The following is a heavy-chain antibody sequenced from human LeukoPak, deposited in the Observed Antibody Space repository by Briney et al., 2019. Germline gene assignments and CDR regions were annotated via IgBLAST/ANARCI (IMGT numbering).Heavy chain of an antibody. J-gene: IGHJ4*02. CDR1: GGTFSSYA. CDR2: IIPIFGTA. D-gene: IGHD3-22*01. CDR3: ARDLNAGYYYDSSGYSDY. Sequence: ASVEVSCKASGGTFSSYAISWVRQAPGQGLEWMGGIIPIFGTANYAQKFQGRVTITADESTSTAYMELSSLRSEDTAVYCCARDLNAGYYYDSSGYSDYWGQGTLVTVSS. V-gene: IGHV1-69*13.